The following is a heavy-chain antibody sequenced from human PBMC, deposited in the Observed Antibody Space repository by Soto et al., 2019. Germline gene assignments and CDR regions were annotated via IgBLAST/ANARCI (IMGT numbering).Heavy chain of an antibody. CDR2: IIPIFGTA. CDR3: AGGAGGGVVLPAPDEGFAI. CDR1: GGTFSSYA. Sequence: SVKVSCKASGGTFSSYAISWVRQAPGQGLEWMGGIIPIFGTANYAQKLQGRVTITADESTSTAYMELSSLRSEDTAVYYCAGGAGGGVVLPAPDEGFAIWGEGIMVTV. J-gene: IGHJ3*02. V-gene: IGHV1-69*13. D-gene: IGHD2-2*01.